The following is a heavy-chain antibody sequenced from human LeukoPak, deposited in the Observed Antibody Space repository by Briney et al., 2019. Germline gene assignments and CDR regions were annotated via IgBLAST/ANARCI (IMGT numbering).Heavy chain of an antibody. CDR3: ARDSNYYGSASGP. CDR1: GYTFTSYG. Sequence: GASVRVSCKASGYTFTSYGISWVRQAPGQGLERMGWISAYNGNTNYAQKLQGRVTMTTDTSTSAAYMELRSMRSDDTAVYYCARDSNYYGSASGPWGQGTLVTVSS. D-gene: IGHD3-10*01. CDR2: ISAYNGNT. V-gene: IGHV1-18*01. J-gene: IGHJ5*02.